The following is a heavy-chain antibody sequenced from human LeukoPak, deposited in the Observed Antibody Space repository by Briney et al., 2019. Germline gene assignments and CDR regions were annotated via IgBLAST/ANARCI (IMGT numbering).Heavy chain of an antibody. V-gene: IGHV4-59*01. CDR2: ISYSGST. CDR3: ARDGGSRSSPLDSDY. Sequence: LSETLSLTCTVSGASISSYYWSWFRQPPGKGLEWIAYISYSGSTNYNPSLKSRVTISVDTSKNQLSLKVRSVTAADTAVYYCARDGGSRSSPLDSDYWGQGTLVTVSS. CDR1: GASISSYY. D-gene: IGHD3-10*01. J-gene: IGHJ4*02.